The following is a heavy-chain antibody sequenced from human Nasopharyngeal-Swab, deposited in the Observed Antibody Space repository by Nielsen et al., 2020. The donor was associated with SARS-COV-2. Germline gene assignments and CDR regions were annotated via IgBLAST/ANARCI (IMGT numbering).Heavy chain of an antibody. J-gene: IGHJ4*02. V-gene: IGHV3-23*01. CDR1: GFTFSSYA. CDR3: AKGGTPLTPAPPYFDY. Sequence: ETLSLTCAASGFTFSSYAMSWVRQAPGKGLEWVSAISGSGGSTYYADSVKGRFTISRDNSKNTLYLQMNSLRAEDTAVYYCAKGGTPLTPAPPYFDYWGQGTLVTVSS. D-gene: IGHD1-1*01. CDR2: ISGSGGST.